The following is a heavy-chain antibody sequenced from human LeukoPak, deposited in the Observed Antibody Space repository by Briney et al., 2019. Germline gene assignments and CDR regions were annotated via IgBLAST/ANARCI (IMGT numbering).Heavy chain of an antibody. V-gene: IGHV3-53*01. J-gene: IGHJ4*02. Sequence: GGSLRLSCAASGFTVSSSYMSWVRQAPGKGLEWVSLIYSGGSTYYAASVKGRFTISRDNSKNTLYLQMNSLRPEDTAVYYCAKGYNYAYEYWGQGTLVTISS. CDR3: AKGYNYAYEY. CDR1: GFTVSSSY. CDR2: IYSGGST. D-gene: IGHD5-18*01.